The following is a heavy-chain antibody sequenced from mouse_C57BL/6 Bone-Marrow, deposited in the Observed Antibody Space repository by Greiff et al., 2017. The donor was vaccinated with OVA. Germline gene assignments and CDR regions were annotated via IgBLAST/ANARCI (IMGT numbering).Heavy chain of an antibody. CDR2: IHPNSGST. CDR1: GYTFTSYW. CDR3: ARIDDGYYVWFAY. Sequence: QVQLQQPGAELVKPGASVKLSCKASGYTFTSYWMHWVKQRPGQGLEWIGMIHPNSGSTNYNEKFKSKATLTVDKSSSTAYMQLSSLTSEDSAVYYCARIDDGYYVWFAYWGQGTLVTVSA. D-gene: IGHD2-3*01. J-gene: IGHJ3*01. V-gene: IGHV1-64*01.